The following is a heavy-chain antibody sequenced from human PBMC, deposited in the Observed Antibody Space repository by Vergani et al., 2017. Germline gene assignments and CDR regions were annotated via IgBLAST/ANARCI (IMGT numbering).Heavy chain of an antibody. CDR3: ARGTIFGVVIIRWGWFDP. Sequence: QVQLVQSGAEVKKPGASVKVSCKASGYPFTSYYMHWVRQAPGQGLEWMGIINPSGGSTSYAQKFQGRVTMTRDTSTSTVYMELSSLRSEDTAVYYCARGTIFGVVIIRWGWFDPWGQGTLVTVSS. J-gene: IGHJ5*02. CDR1: GYPFTSYY. D-gene: IGHD3-3*01. V-gene: IGHV1-46*03. CDR2: INPSGGST.